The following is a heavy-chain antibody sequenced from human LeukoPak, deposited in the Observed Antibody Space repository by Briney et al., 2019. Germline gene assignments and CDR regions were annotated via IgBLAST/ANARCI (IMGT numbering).Heavy chain of an antibody. Sequence: PGGSLRLSRAASAFSFDNFAMSWVRQAPGRGLEWIAAISDSGGDTYYAESIKGRFTISRDNSKNTLYLQMNSLRADDTALYYCAKHPFIAVTVLEHWGQGTLVTVSS. CDR2: ISDSGGDT. CDR1: AFSFDNFA. V-gene: IGHV3-23*01. J-gene: IGHJ4*02. CDR3: AKHPFIAVTVLEH. D-gene: IGHD6-19*01.